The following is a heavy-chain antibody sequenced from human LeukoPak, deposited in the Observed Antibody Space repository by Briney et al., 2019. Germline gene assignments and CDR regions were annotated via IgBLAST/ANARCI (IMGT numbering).Heavy chain of an antibody. CDR1: GFTFSSYG. CDR3: ATLLWQMSFDY. J-gene: IGHJ4*02. Sequence: GGSLRLSCAASGFTFSSYGMHWVRQAPGKGLDWVAVIWYDGSNKYYADSVKGRFTISRDNAKNSVYLQMNTLRAEDTAIYYCATLLWQMSFDYWGQGTLVTVSS. V-gene: IGHV3-33*03. D-gene: IGHD3-16*01. CDR2: IWYDGSNK.